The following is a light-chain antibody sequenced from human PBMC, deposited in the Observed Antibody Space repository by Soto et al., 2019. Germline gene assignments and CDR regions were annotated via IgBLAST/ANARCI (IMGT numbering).Light chain of an antibody. J-gene: IGKJ1*01. Sequence: EIVLTQSPGTLSLSPGERATLSCRASQSIKSSSLAWYQRRPGQAPRLLIYGASSRATGIPDKFSGSGSGTDFTLTISRLEPEDFAIYYCQQYGSSPRTFGQGTKVDI. CDR1: QSIKSSS. CDR3: QQYGSSPRT. CDR2: GAS. V-gene: IGKV3-20*01.